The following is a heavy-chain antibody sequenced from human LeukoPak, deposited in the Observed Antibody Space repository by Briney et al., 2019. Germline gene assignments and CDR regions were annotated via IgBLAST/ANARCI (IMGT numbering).Heavy chain of an antibody. CDR3: ARGPTQELWLDY. CDR1: GYTFTNYY. V-gene: IGHV1-2*04. J-gene: IGHJ4*02. CDR2: INPNSGGT. D-gene: IGHD5-18*01. Sequence: GASVKDSCKASGYTFTNYYMHWVRQAPGQGLEWMGWINPNSGGTNYAQKFRGWVTMTRDTSISTAYMELSRLRSDDTAVYYCARGPTQELWLDYWGQGTLVTVSS.